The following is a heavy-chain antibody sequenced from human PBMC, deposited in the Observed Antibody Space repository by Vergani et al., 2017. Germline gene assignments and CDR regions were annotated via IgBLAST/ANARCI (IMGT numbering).Heavy chain of an antibody. D-gene: IGHD6-13*01. CDR1: GFTFSSYS. J-gene: IGHJ4*02. CDR2: ISSSGSTI. CDR3: ARDSRAAAGLDY. V-gene: IGHV3-21*01. Sequence: EVQLVESGGGLVKPGGSLRLSCAASGFTFSSYSMNWVRQAPGKGLEWVSSISSSGSTIYYADSVKGRFTISRDNAKNSLYLQMNSLRAEDTAVYYCARDSRAAAGLDYWGQGTLVTVSS.